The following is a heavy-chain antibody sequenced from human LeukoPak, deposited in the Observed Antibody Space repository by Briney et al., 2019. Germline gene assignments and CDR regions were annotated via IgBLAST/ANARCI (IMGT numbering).Heavy chain of an antibody. CDR3: TRYGWEAPDY. CDR2: ISASNGNT. CDR1: RYTFTNYG. Sequence: ASVKVSCKASRYTFTNYGISWVRQAAGQGLEWMGWISASNGNTKYAQKFQGRVTMTTDTSTSTAYMDLRSLTSDDTAVYFCTRYGWEAPDYWGQGTLVIVSS. V-gene: IGHV1-18*01. D-gene: IGHD1-26*01. J-gene: IGHJ4*02.